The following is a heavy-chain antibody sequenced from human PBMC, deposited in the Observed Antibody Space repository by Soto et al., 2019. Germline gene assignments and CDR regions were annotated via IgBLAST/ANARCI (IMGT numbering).Heavy chain of an antibody. CDR3: ARDGGSIAARLSWFDP. Sequence: GGSLRLSCAASGFPFSSYGMHWVRQAPGKGLEWVAVIWYDGSNKYYADSVKGRFTISRDNSKNTLYLQMNSLRAEDTAVYYCARDGGSIAARLSWFDPWGQGTLVTVSS. CDR2: IWYDGSNK. D-gene: IGHD6-6*01. CDR1: GFPFSSYG. J-gene: IGHJ5*02. V-gene: IGHV3-33*01.